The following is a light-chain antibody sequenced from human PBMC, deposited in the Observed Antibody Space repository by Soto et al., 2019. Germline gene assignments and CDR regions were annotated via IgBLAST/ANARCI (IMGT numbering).Light chain of an antibody. Sequence: DVQMTQSPSSLSASVGDRVTITCRASQDINTWLAWYQQKAEKAPKSLIYAASSLQTRVPSRFSGSQSGTDFTLTISSLQPEDSATYYCQQYNIYPLTFGGGTKVEIK. CDR2: AAS. J-gene: IGKJ4*01. V-gene: IGKV1D-16*01. CDR3: QQYNIYPLT. CDR1: QDINTW.